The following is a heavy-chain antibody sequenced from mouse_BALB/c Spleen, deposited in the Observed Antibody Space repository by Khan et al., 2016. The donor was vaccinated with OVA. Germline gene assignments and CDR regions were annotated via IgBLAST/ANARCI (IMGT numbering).Heavy chain of an antibody. J-gene: IGHJ2*01. Sequence: EVQLQESGPGLVKPSQSLSLTCTVTGYSITSGYAWNWIRQFPGNQLEWMGYISYSGVTSYTPSLKSRTSITRDTSKNQFFLQLNSVTTEDTATYYCARGNYYGYYFDYWGQGTTLTVSS. CDR1: GYSITSGYA. D-gene: IGHD1-1*01. CDR3: ARGNYYGYYFDY. V-gene: IGHV3-2*02. CDR2: ISYSGVT.